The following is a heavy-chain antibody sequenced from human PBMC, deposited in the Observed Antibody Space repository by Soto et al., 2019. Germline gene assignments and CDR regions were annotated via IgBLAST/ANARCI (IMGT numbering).Heavy chain of an antibody. J-gene: IGHJ5*02. V-gene: IGHV1-2*04. Sequence: ASVKVSCKASGYTFTGYYMHWVRQAPGQGLEWMGWINPNSGGTNYAQKFQGWVTMTRDTSISTAYMELSRLRSDDTAVYYCARDLAGYSNWFDPWGQGTLVTVS. D-gene: IGHD5-12*01. CDR2: INPNSGGT. CDR1: GYTFTGYY. CDR3: ARDLAGYSNWFDP.